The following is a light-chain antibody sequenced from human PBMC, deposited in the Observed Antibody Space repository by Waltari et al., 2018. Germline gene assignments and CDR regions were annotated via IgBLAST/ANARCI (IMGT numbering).Light chain of an antibody. Sequence: DIQMTQSPSSLSTSVGHRVTITCRASQTIGHYLNWYQQKAGAAPKLLISAASTLQPGVPSRFSGSGSGTDFALTISSLQPEDFATYYCQQSYTTLISFGQGTRLEIK. CDR1: QTIGHY. V-gene: IGKV1-39*01. CDR3: QQSYTTLIS. J-gene: IGKJ5*01. CDR2: AAS.